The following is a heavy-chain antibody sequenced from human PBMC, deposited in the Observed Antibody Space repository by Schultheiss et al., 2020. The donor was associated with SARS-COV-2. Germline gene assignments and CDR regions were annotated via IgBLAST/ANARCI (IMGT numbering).Heavy chain of an antibody. CDR3: ARSPGDNYPIDY. J-gene: IGHJ4*02. V-gene: IGHV4-31*03. D-gene: IGHD4-11*01. Sequence: SETLSLTCTVSGGSISSGGYYWSWIRQHPGKGLEWIGYIYYSGSTYYNPSLKSRVTISVDTSKNQFSLKLSSVTAADTAVYYCARSPGDNYPIDYWGQGTLVTVSS. CDR2: IYYSGST. CDR1: GGSISSGGYY.